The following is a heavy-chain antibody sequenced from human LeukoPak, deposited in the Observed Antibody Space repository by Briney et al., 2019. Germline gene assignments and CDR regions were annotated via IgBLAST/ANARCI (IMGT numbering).Heavy chain of an antibody. J-gene: IGHJ4*02. CDR2: INQAGSEE. CDR1: GFTFRTYW. V-gene: IGHV3-7*01. D-gene: IGHD6-25*01. Sequence: GGSLRLSCAASGFTFRTYWMSWVRQAPGKGLEWVANINQAGSEEYYVDSVKGRFSIYRDNAKNSLYLQMISLRAEDTAVYYCATGPGSVFDYWGQGTLVTVSS. CDR3: ATGPGSVFDY.